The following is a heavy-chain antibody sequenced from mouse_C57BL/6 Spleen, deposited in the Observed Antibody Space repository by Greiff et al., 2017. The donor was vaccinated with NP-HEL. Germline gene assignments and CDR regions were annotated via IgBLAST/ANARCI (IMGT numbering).Heavy chain of an antibody. Sequence: EVMLVESGGGLVQPKGSLKLSCAASGFSFTTYAMNWVRQAPGKGLEWVARIRSKSNNYATYYADSVKDRFTISRDDSESMLYLQMNNLKTEDTAMYYCVRHPPQSMDYWGQGTSVTVSS. CDR2: IRSKSNNYAT. J-gene: IGHJ4*01. CDR3: VRHPPQSMDY. V-gene: IGHV10-1*01. CDR1: GFSFTTYA.